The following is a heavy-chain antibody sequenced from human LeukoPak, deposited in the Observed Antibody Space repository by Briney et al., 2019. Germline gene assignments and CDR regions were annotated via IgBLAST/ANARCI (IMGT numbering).Heavy chain of an antibody. V-gene: IGHV1-46*01. CDR3: AREPPGRGMDV. CDR1: GYTFSGYY. J-gene: IGHJ6*02. CDR2: INPSGGST. Sequence: GVSVKVSCKASGYTFSGYYMHWVRQAPGQGLEWMGIINPSGGSTSYAQKFQGRVTMTRDTSTSTVYMELSSLRSEDTAVYYCAREPPGRGMDVWGQGTTVTVSS.